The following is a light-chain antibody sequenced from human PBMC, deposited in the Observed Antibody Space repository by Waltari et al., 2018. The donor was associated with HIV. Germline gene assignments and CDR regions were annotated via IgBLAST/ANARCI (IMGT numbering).Light chain of an antibody. V-gene: IGKV3-11*01. CDR2: DAS. Sequence: EVPLTQSPATLSLSPGESATLSCRASQSISGAVAWYQQKPSQAPRLLIYDASRRYTGIPARFRGSGSGTDFTLTISSLEPEDFGIYYCQQGSGWPPAFSFGGGTRVDIK. J-gene: IGKJ4*01. CDR3: QQGSGWPPAFS. CDR1: QSISGA.